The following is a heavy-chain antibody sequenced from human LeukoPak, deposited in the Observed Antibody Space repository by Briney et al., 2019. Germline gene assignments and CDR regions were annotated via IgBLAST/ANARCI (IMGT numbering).Heavy chain of an antibody. CDR2: IYSGGST. V-gene: IGHV3-53*01. CDR3: ARAHYDFWSGYLSEFYYYYYMDV. J-gene: IGHJ6*03. CDR1: GFTVSSNY. Sequence: PGGSLRLSCAASGFTVSSNYMSWVRQAPGKGLEWVSVIYSGGSTFYSDSVKGRFTISRDNSKNTLYLQMNSLRDEDTAVYYCARAHYDFWSGYLSEFYYYYYMDVWGKGTTVTVSS. D-gene: IGHD3-3*01.